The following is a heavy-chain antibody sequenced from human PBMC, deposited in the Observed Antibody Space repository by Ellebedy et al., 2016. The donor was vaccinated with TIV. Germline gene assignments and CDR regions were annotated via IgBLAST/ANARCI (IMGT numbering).Heavy chain of an antibody. CDR3: ARGRDSSSWYGKVGNWFDP. Sequence: AASVKVSCKASGYTFTSYYMHWVRQAPGQGLEWMGIINPSGGSTSYAQKFQGRVTMTRNTSISTAYMELSSLRSEDTAVYYCARGRDSSSWYGKVGNWFDPWGQGTLVTVSS. CDR1: GYTFTSYY. J-gene: IGHJ5*02. CDR2: INPSGGST. D-gene: IGHD6-13*01. V-gene: IGHV1-46*01.